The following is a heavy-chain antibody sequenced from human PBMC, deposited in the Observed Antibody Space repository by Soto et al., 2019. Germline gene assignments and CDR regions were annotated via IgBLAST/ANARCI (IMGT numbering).Heavy chain of an antibody. V-gene: IGHV1-58*01. CDR1: GFTFTSSA. D-gene: IGHD1-26*01. J-gene: IGHJ4*02. CDR2: IVVGSGNT. CDR3: AAGVSREDYFDY. Sequence: ASVKVSCKASGFTFTSSAVQWVRQARGQRLEWIGWIVVGSGNTNYAQKFQERVTITRDMSTSTAYMELSSLRSEDTAMYYCAAGVSREDYFDYWGQGTLVTVSS.